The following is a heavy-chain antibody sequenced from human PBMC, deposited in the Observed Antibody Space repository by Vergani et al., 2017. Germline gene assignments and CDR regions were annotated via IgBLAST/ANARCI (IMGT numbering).Heavy chain of an antibody. D-gene: IGHD1-1*01. CDR2: ISYDGTQK. CDR3: ATKSCGTPGCQIGYFRE. Sequence: QVHLVESGGGVVQPGRSLRLSCVVSGFTSSYYGMHWVRQAPGQGLEWVAVISYDGTQKYYADSVKGRFTISRDNSKSTLYLQMNSLRTEDTAVYYCATKSCGTPGCQIGYFREWGQGNLVTVSS. V-gene: IGHV3-30*03. J-gene: IGHJ1*01. CDR1: GFTSSYYG.